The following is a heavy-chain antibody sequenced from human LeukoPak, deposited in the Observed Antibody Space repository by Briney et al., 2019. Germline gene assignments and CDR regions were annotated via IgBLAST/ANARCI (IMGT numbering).Heavy chain of an antibody. CDR3: ARDFTVTAKSYYYYYMDV. Sequence: PSETLSLTCTVSGGSISSGSYYWSWIRQPAGKGLEWIGRIYTSGSTNYNPSLKSRVTISVDTSKNQFSLKLSSVTAADTAVYYCARDFTVTAKSYYYYYMDVWGKGTTVTISS. CDR2: IYTSGST. J-gene: IGHJ6*03. V-gene: IGHV4-61*02. D-gene: IGHD4-17*01. CDR1: GGSISSGSYY.